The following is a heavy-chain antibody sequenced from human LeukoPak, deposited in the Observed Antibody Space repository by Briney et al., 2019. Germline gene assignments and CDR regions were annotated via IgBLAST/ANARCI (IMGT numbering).Heavy chain of an antibody. CDR3: ARTSPATPLLRYFDWSSSPMDV. D-gene: IGHD3-9*01. Sequence: PSETLSLTCTVSGGSISSYYWSWIRRPPGKGLEWIGYIYYSGSTNYNPSLKSRVTISVDTSKNQFSLKLSSVTAADTAVYYCARTSPATPLLRYFDWSSSPMDVWGQGTTVTVSS. CDR2: IYYSGST. V-gene: IGHV4-59*01. CDR1: GGSISSYY. J-gene: IGHJ6*02.